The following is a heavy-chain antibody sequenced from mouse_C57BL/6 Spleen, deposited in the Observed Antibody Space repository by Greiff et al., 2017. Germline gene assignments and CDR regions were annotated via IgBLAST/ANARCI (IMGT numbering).Heavy chain of an antibody. D-gene: IGHD2-4*01. CDR2: ISGGGGNT. V-gene: IGHV5-9*01. CDR1: GFTFSSYT. CDR3: SRRGDYVFDY. Sequence: EVQGVESGGGLVKPGGSLKLSCAASGFTFSSYTMSWVRQTPEKRLEWVATISGGGGNTYYPDSVKGRFTISRDNAKNTLYLQMNSLRSEDTALYYCSRRGDYVFDYWGQGTTLTVSS. J-gene: IGHJ2*01.